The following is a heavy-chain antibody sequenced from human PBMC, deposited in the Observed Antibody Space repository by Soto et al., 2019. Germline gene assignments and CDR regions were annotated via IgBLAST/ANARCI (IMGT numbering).Heavy chain of an antibody. J-gene: IGHJ6*02. CDR3: ARDEGNYAPYSPGDV. D-gene: IGHD6-13*01. CDR1: GGTFSSYA. V-gene: IGHV1-69*13. CDR2: IIPIFGTA. Sequence: SVKVSCKASGGTFSSYAISWVRQAPGQGLEWMGGIIPIFGTANYAQKFQGRVTITADESTSTAYMELSSLRSEDTAVYYCARDEGNYAPYSPGDVWGQGTTVTVSS.